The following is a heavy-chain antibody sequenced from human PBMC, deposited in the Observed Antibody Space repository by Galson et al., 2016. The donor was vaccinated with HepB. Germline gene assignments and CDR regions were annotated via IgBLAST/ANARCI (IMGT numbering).Heavy chain of an antibody. V-gene: IGHV3-11*06. Sequence: SLRLSCAVSGFTFSDYFMSWIRQAPGKGLEWVSYISSSSVYTNYADSVKGRFTISRDNAKNSLYLQMNSLRVEDTAVYYCARAGATAVSHFDYWGQGTLVTVSS. CDR3: ARAGATAVSHFDY. D-gene: IGHD4-23*01. CDR2: ISSSSVYT. CDR1: GFTFSDYF. J-gene: IGHJ4*02.